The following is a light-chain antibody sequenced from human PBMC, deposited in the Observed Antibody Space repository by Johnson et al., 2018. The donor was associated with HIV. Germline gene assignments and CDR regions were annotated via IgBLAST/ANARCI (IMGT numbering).Light chain of an antibody. Sequence: QSVLTQPPSVSAAPGQKVTISCSGTSSNVGNNYVSWYQQFPGTAPKLLIYEKNKRPSGIPDRFYASKSGTSATLAITGLQTGDEADYYCGTWDISLSAHYVFGTGTKVTVL. V-gene: IGLV1-51*02. CDR1: SSNVGNNY. J-gene: IGLJ1*01. CDR2: EKN. CDR3: GTWDISLSAHYV.